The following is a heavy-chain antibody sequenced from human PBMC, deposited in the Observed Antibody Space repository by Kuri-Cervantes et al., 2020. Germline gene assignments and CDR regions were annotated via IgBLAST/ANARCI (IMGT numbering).Heavy chain of an antibody. CDR1: GGSFSGYY. D-gene: IGHD6-19*01. Sequence: SQTLSLTCAVYGGSFSGYYWSWIRQPPGKGLEWIGSIYHSGSTYYNPSLKSRVTISVDTSKNQFSLKLSSVTAADTAVYYCARPMYSSGWYWAFDIWGQGAMVTVSS. V-gene: IGHV4-34*01. CDR3: ARPMYSSGWYWAFDI. J-gene: IGHJ3*02. CDR2: IYHSGST.